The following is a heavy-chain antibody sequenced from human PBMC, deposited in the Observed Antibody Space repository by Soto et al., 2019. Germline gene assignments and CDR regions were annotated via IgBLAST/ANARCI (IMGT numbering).Heavy chain of an antibody. CDR3: ASTATRYYYDSSCYSPFDY. D-gene: IGHD3-22*01. CDR1: GGSISSGGYY. CDR2: IYYSGST. V-gene: IGHV4-31*03. J-gene: IGHJ4*02. Sequence: SETMSLTCTVSGGSISSGGYYWSWIRQNPGKGLEWIGYIYYSGSTYYNPSLKSRVTMSVDTSKNQFSLKLSSVSAADTAVYYCASTATRYYYDSSCYSPFDYWGQGTLVTVSS.